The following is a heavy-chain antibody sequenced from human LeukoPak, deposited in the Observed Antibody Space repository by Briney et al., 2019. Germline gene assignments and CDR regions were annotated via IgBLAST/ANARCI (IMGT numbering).Heavy chain of an antibody. CDR2: IYYSGST. CDR1: GGSISSSSYY. Sequence: SETLPLTCTVSGGSISSSSYYWGWIRQPPGKGLEWIGIIYYSGSTYYNPSLKSRLTISVDTSKNQFSLKLSSVTATDTAVYYCARRGYCSSTSRYEYWFDPWGQGTLVTVSS. J-gene: IGHJ5*02. D-gene: IGHD2-2*01. V-gene: IGHV4-39*01. CDR3: ARRGYCSSTSRYEYWFDP.